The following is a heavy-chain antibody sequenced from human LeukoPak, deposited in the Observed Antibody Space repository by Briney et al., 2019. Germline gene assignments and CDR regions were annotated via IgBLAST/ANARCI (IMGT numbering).Heavy chain of an antibody. CDR3: ARLHRYYYDSSGYAYYFDY. D-gene: IGHD3-22*01. CDR2: IYSGGST. Sequence: GGSLRLSCAASGFTVSSNYMSWVRQAPGKGLEWVSVIYSGGSTYYADSVKGRFTISRDNSKNTLYLQMNSLRAEDTAVYYCARLHRYYYDSSGYAYYFDYWGQGTLVTVSS. CDR1: GFTVSSNY. V-gene: IGHV3-66*04. J-gene: IGHJ4*02.